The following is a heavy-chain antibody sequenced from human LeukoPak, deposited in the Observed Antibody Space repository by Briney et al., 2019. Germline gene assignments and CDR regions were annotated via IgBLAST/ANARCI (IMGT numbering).Heavy chain of an antibody. D-gene: IGHD6-19*01. J-gene: IGHJ4*02. CDR3: ARARNGPTVAVTSLDY. V-gene: IGHV3-53*01. CDR2: IYRADNA. CDR1: GLTVSTVH. Sequence: GGSLRLSRAASGLTVSTVHMSWVRQAPGKGLEWVSVIYRADNAYYADSVKGRFTISRDISKNTLYLQMHSLRAEDTAVYYCARARNGPTVAVTSLDYWGQGTLVTVSS.